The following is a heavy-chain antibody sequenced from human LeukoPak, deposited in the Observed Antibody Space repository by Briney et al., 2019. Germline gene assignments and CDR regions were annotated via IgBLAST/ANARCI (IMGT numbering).Heavy chain of an antibody. CDR2: IYYSGST. D-gene: IGHD5-24*01. J-gene: IGHJ4*02. CDR1: GGSISSSSYY. V-gene: IGHV4-39*07. Sequence: SETLSPTCTVSGGSISSSSYYWGWIRQPPGKGLEWIGSIYYSGSTYYNPSLKSRVTISVDTSKNQFSLKLSSVTAADTAVYYCARGKSRWLQFRGDPEAGGGFDYWGQGTLVTVSS. CDR3: ARGKSRWLQFRGDPEAGGGFDY.